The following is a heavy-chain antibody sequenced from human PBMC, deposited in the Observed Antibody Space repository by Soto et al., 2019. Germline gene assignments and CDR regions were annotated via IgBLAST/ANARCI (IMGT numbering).Heavy chain of an antibody. CDR3: ARGVGSSPPRY. CDR1: GGSISVYY. Sequence: SETLSLTCTISGGSISVYYWSWVRQPPGQALEWIGYIYDSGSPYYNPSLRSRVIISADTSKNQISLKLTSATAADTAVYYCARGVGSSPPRYWGRGTLVTVSS. CDR2: IYDSGSP. J-gene: IGHJ4*02. V-gene: IGHV4-59*01. D-gene: IGHD1-26*01.